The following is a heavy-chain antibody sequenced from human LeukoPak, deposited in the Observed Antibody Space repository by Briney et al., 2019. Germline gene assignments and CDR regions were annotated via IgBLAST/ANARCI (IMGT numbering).Heavy chain of an antibody. CDR1: GFTFSSYA. D-gene: IGHD4-17*01. CDR2: ISGSCGST. CDR3: AKEKYGVDAFDI. Sequence: GGSPRLSCAASGFTFSSYAMSWVRQAPGKGLEWVSAISGSCGSTYYADSVKGRVTISRDNSKNTLYLQMNSLRAEDTAVYYCAKEKYGVDAFDIWGQGTMVTVSS. J-gene: IGHJ3*02. V-gene: IGHV3-23*01.